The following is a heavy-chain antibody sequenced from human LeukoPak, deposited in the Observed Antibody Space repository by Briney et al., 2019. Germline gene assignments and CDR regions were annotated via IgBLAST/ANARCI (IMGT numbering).Heavy chain of an antibody. CDR1: GYTFSELS. Sequence: ASVKVSCKVSGYTFSELSMNWVRQAPGKGLEWMGGYEPEQGETAYAQNFQGRLTMTEDTSTDTAHMELSSLRSDDTAVYYCAAPMIFVAFDIWGQGTMVTVS. CDR2: YEPEQGET. J-gene: IGHJ3*02. D-gene: IGHD3/OR15-3a*01. CDR3: AAPMIFVAFDI. V-gene: IGHV1-24*01.